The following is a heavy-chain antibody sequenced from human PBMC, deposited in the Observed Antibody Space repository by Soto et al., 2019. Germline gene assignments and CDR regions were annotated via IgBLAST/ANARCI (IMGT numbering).Heavy chain of an antibody. V-gene: IGHV3-23*01. Sequence: WGSLRLSCAASGFTFSSYAMNWVRQAPGKGLEWVSAISGGGASTYYADSVKGRFTISRDNSKNTLYLQITNLRADDTALYCCAKGFDFWSGPGDYWGQGTLVTVSS. D-gene: IGHD3-3*01. CDR1: GFTFSSYA. CDR3: AKGFDFWSGPGDY. CDR2: ISGGGAST. J-gene: IGHJ4*02.